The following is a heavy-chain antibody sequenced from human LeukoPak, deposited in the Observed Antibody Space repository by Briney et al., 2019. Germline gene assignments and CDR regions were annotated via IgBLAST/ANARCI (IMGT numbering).Heavy chain of an antibody. D-gene: IGHD6-13*01. Sequence: GGSLRLSCAASGFTFSSYAMNWVRQAPGKGLEWVSSISSSSSYIYYADSVKGRFTISRDNAKNSLYLQMNSLRAEDTAVYYCAKDGGLGYSSSWYVDYWGQGTLVTVSS. CDR3: AKDGGLGYSSSWYVDY. V-gene: IGHV3-21*04. CDR2: ISSSSSYI. CDR1: GFTFSSYA. J-gene: IGHJ4*02.